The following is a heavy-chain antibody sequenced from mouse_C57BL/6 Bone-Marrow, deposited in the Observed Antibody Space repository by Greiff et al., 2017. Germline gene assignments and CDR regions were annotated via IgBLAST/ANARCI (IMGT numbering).Heavy chain of an antibody. Sequence: VQLQESGAELVRPGTSVKMSCKASGYTFTNYWIGWAKQRPGHGLEWIGDIYPGGGYTNYNEKFKGKATLTADKSSSTAYMQFSSLTSEDSAIYYCARDHYYGSRFAYWGQGTLVTVSA. CDR1: GYTFTNYW. CDR2: IYPGGGYT. V-gene: IGHV1-63*01. CDR3: ARDHYYGSRFAY. J-gene: IGHJ3*01. D-gene: IGHD1-1*01.